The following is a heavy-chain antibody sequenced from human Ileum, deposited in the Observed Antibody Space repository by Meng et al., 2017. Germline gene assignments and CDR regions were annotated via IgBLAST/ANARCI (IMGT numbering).Heavy chain of an antibody. CDR2: VKSDGGNT. D-gene: IGHD3-10*01. J-gene: IGHJ3*02. Sequence: GESLKISCVASGFTLSNYWMYWVRQTPGKGLGWVSSVKSDGGNTNYADSVKGRFTVSRDNAKNTLYLQMNSLRAEDTAVYYCARGARGAPHDIWGQGTMVTVSS. CDR1: GFTLSNYW. CDR3: ARGARGAPHDI. V-gene: IGHV3-74*01.